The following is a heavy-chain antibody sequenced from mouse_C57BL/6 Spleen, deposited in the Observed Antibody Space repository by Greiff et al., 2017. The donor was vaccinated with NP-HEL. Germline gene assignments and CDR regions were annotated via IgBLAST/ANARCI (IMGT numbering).Heavy chain of an antibody. J-gene: IGHJ2*01. CDR3: ARSDYGSSYHFDY. V-gene: IGHV1-52*01. CDR2: IDPSDSET. D-gene: IGHD1-1*01. Sequence: QVQLQQPGAELVRPGSSVKLSCKASGYTFTSYWMHWVKQRPIQGLEWIGNIDPSDSETHYNQKFKDKATLTVDKSSSTAYMQLSSLTSEDSAVYYCARSDYGSSYHFDYWGQGTTLTVSS. CDR1: GYTFTSYW.